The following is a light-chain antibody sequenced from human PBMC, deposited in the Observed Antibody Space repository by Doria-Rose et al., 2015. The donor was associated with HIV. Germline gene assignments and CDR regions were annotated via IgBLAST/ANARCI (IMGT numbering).Light chain of an antibody. CDR2: DAS. J-gene: IGKJ3*01. Sequence: LSCRASQSVSSSLAWYQQKPGQAPRLLIYDASNRAIGIPARFSGSGSGTDFTLTTSSLEPEDFAVYFCQQRSNWPPIFTFGPGTKVD. CDR3: QQRSNWPPIFT. V-gene: IGKV3-11*01. CDR1: QSVSSS.